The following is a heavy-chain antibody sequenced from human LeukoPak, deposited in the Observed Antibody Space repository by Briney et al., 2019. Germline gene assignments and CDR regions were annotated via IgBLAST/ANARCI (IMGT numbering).Heavy chain of an antibody. J-gene: IGHJ4*02. CDR3: ARSDRRHFDY. CDR1: GDSVSSNSAA. Sequence: QTXXXXXAISGDSVSSNSAAWNWIRQFPSRXLEWLGRTYYRSKWYNDYAVSVKSRITINPDTSKNQFSLRLNSVTPEDTAVYYCARSDRRHFDYWGQGTLVTVSS. D-gene: IGHD1-14*01. V-gene: IGHV6-1*01. CDR2: TYYRSKWYN.